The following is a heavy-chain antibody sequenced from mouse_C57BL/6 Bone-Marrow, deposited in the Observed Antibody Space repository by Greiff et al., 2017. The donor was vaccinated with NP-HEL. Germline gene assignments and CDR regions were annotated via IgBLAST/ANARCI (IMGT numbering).Heavy chain of an antibody. J-gene: IGHJ3*01. CDR2: IYPGDGDT. V-gene: IGHV1-82*01. CDR1: GYAFSSSW. Sequence: QVQLKESGPELVKPGASVKISCKASGYAFSSSWMNWVKQRPGKGLEWIGRIYPGDGDTNYNGKFKGKATLTADKSSSTAYMQISSLTSEDSAVYFCARGNYDYDGAYWGQGTLVTVSA. CDR3: ARGNYDYDGAY. D-gene: IGHD2-4*01.